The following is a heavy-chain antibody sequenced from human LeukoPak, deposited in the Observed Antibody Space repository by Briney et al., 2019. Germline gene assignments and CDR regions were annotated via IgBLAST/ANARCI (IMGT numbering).Heavy chain of an antibody. CDR1: GFTFSSYA. V-gene: IGHV3-23*01. CDR2: IRDSGGST. J-gene: IGHJ4*02. D-gene: IGHD6-19*01. CDR3: VKDSLIMAVTVYYFDS. Sequence: GGSLRLSCAASGFTFSSYAMSWVRQAPGRGLEWVSGIRDSGGSTYYADSVKGRFTISRDNSKNTLYLQMNSLRAEDTAVYYCVKDSLIMAVTVYYFDSWGQGTLVTVSS.